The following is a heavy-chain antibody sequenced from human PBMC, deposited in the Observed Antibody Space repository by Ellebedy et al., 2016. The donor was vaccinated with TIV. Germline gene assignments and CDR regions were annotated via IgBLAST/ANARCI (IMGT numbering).Heavy chain of an antibody. CDR3: ASAGYSSGWYSYRDY. D-gene: IGHD6-19*01. CDR2: MNPNSGNT. J-gene: IGHJ4*02. V-gene: IGHV1-8*02. Sequence: ASVKVSXXASGYTFTGYYMHWVRQAPGQGLEWMGWMNPNSGNTGYAQKFQGRVTMTRNTSISTAYMELSSLRSEDTAVYYCASAGYSSGWYSYRDYWGQGTLVTVSS. CDR1: GYTFTGYY.